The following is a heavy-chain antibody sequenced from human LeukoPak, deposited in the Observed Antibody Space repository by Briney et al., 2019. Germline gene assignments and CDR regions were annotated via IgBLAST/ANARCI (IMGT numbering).Heavy chain of an antibody. CDR1: GYTFTSYG. V-gene: IGHV1-18*01. J-gene: IGHJ5*02. CDR3: ARAPDNYDTINPNWFDP. D-gene: IGHD3-9*01. Sequence: ASVKVSCKASGYTFTSYGISWVRHAPGQGLEWMAWISPYNGNTNYAQKLQGRVTMTSDTSTSTADMELRSLRSDDTAVYYCARAPDNYDTINPNWFDPWGQGTLVTVSS. CDR2: ISPYNGNT.